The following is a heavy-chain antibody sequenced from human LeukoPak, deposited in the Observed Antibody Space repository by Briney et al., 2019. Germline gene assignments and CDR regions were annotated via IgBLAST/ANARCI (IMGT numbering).Heavy chain of an antibody. V-gene: IGHV4-61*01. D-gene: IGHD5-24*01. CDR3: ARIFRRDGYNYDAFDI. J-gene: IGHJ3*02. CDR2: IYYSGST. Sequence: SETLSLTCTVSGGSVSSGSYYWSWIRQPPGKGLEWIGYIYYSGSTNYNPSLKSRVTISVDTSKNQFSLKLTSVTAADTAVYYCARIFRRDGYNYDAFDIWGQGTMVTVS. CDR1: GGSVSSGSYY.